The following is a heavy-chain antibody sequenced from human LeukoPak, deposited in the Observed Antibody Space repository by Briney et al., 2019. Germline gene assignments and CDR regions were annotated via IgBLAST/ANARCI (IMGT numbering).Heavy chain of an antibody. D-gene: IGHD3-10*01. CDR1: GGTFSSYA. CDR2: IIPIFGTT. V-gene: IGHV1-69*01. CDR3: AVAMVRGVIQYYFDY. J-gene: IGHJ4*02. Sequence: SVKVSCRASGGTFSSYAISWVRQAPGQALEWMGGIIPIFGTTNYAQKFQGRVTINADESTSTAYMELSSLRSEDTAVYYCAVAMVRGVIQYYFDYWGQGTLVTVSS.